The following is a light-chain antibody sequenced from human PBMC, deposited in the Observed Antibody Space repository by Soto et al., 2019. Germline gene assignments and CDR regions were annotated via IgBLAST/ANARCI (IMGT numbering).Light chain of an antibody. CDR1: QSLRSSY. Sequence: EVVLTQSPNTLSLSPGERATLSCWASQSLRSSYLAWYQRKPGQAPRLLMFGASRRGTGIPDRFNGSGSGTDFILTISRREPEDVAVYYCQQHGTSPYTFGQGTVLEIK. J-gene: IGKJ2*01. V-gene: IGKV3-20*01. CDR3: QQHGTSPYT. CDR2: GAS.